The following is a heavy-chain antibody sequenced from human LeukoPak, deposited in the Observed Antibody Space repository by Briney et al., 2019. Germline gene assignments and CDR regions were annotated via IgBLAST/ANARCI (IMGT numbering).Heavy chain of an antibody. CDR1: GFTFSSYS. Sequence: GGSLRLSCAASGFTFSSYSMNWVRQAPGKGLERVSYITGSSNTIYYADSVKGRFTISRDNAKNSLYLQMNSLRAEDSAVYYCARNGASPVDYWGQGTLVTVSS. CDR2: ITGSSNTI. V-gene: IGHV3-48*01. CDR3: ARNGASPVDY. D-gene: IGHD1-26*01. J-gene: IGHJ4*02.